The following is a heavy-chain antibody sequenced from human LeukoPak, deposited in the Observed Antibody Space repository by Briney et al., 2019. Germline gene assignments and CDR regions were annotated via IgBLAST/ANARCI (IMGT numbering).Heavy chain of an antibody. CDR3: AKAATRGSYYVGADAFDI. CDR2: ISGSGGST. J-gene: IGHJ3*02. D-gene: IGHD1-26*01. V-gene: IGHV3-23*01. Sequence: GGSLRLSCAASGFTFSSYAMSWVRQAPGKGLEWVSAISGSGGSTYYADSVKGRFTISRDNSKNTLYLQMNSLRAEDTAVYYCAKAATRGSYYVGADAFDIWGQGTMVTVSS. CDR1: GFTFSSYA.